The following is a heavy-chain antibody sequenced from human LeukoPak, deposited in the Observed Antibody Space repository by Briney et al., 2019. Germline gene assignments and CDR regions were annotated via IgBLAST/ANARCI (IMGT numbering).Heavy chain of an antibody. CDR1: GDSITSYY. CDR3: ARKQGGY. Sequence: SETLSLTCTVSGDSITSYYWTWIRQPPGKGLEWIGYIYYSGSTNYNPSLKSRVTISVDTSKNQFSLRLSSATAADTAVYYCARKQGGYWGQGTLVTVSS. J-gene: IGHJ4*02. V-gene: IGHV4-59*01. D-gene: IGHD1/OR15-1a*01. CDR2: IYYSGST.